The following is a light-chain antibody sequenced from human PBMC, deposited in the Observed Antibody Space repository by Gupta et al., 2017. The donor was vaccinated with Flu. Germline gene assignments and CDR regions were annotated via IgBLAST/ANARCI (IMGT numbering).Light chain of an antibody. Sequence: ELVLTQSPDTLSLSPGARAILSCRATQSVSSSYLAWYQQRPGQAPRLLIYGASNRRTGVPERFSGSGSGTDFTLTISRLEPEDFAIYCCHQYASSPWTFGQGTKVELK. CDR1: QSVSSSY. CDR2: GAS. J-gene: IGKJ1*01. V-gene: IGKV3-20*01. CDR3: HQYASSPWT.